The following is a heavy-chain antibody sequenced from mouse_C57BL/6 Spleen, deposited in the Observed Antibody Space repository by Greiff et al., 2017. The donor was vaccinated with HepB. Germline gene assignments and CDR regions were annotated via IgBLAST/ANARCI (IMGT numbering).Heavy chain of an antibody. CDR1: GYTFTTYP. D-gene: IGHD2-4*01. CDR3: ARGNDYDYAMDY. V-gene: IGHV1-47*01. CDR2: FHPYNDDT. J-gene: IGHJ4*01. Sequence: VHLVESGAELVKPGASVKMSCKASGYTFTTYPIEWMKQNHGKSLEWIGNFHPYNDDTKYNEKFKGKATLTVEKSSSTVYLELSRLTSDDSAVYYCARGNDYDYAMDYWGQGTSVTVSS.